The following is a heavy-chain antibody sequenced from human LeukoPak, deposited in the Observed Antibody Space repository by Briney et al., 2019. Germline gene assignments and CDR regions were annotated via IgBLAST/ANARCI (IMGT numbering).Heavy chain of an antibody. CDR2: ISAYNGNT. J-gene: IGHJ4*02. V-gene: IGHV1-18*01. CDR3: ARVHHYDYVWGSYRYTDEVDY. D-gene: IGHD3-16*02. CDR1: GYTFTSYG. Sequence: GASVKVSCKASGYTFTSYGIGWVRQAPGQGLEWMGWISAYNGNTNYAQKLQGRVTMTTDTSTSTAYMELRSLRSDDTAVYYCARVHHYDYVWGSYRYTDEVDYWGQGTLVTVSS.